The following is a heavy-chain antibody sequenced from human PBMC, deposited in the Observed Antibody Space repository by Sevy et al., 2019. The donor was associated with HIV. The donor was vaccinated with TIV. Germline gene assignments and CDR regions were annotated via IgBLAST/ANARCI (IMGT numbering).Heavy chain of an antibody. J-gene: IGHJ4*02. V-gene: IGHV5-51*01. CDR3: ATLAGNCNTTHCSSHGYFDN. Sequence: GESLKISCQASGYTFTRYWIGWVRQLPGKGLEWMGIIYPGDSHTLYSPSFQGQFTISADKSITTAYLQWHSLTASDTAMFYCATLAGNCNTTHCSSHGYFDNWGQGTLVTVSS. D-gene: IGHD2-15*01. CDR2: IYPGDSHT. CDR1: GYTFTRYW.